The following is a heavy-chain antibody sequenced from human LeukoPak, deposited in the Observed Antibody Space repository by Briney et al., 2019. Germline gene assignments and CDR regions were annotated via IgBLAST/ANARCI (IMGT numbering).Heavy chain of an antibody. Sequence: GASVTVSCKASGYTFTGYYMHWVRQAPGQGLEWMGWINPNSGGTNYAQKFQGRVTMTRDTSISTAYMELSGLRSDDTAVYYCARVSPYDSSGYYYLWLDPWGQGTLVTVSS. J-gene: IGHJ5*02. V-gene: IGHV1-2*02. D-gene: IGHD3-22*01. CDR1: GYTFTGYY. CDR3: ARVSPYDSSGYYYLWLDP. CDR2: INPNSGGT.